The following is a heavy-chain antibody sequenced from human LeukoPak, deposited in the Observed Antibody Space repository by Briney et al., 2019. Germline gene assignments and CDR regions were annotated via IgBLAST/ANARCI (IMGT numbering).Heavy chain of an antibody. D-gene: IGHD3-22*01. CDR3: AGSYYYDSTAPDP. CDR1: GYTFTSYG. J-gene: IGHJ5*02. CDR2: ISAYNGNT. Sequence: ASVKVSCKASGYTFTSYGISWVRQAPGQGLEWMGWISAYNGNTNYAQKLQGRVTMTRDTSTSTVYMELSSLRSEDTAVYHCAGSYYYDSTAPDPWGQGTLVTVSS. V-gene: IGHV1-18*01.